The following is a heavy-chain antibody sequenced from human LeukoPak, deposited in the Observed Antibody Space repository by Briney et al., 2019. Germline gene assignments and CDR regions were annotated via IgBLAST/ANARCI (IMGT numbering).Heavy chain of an antibody. J-gene: IGHJ3*01. CDR1: GFTFSDYA. CDR2: SSWNSGTI. V-gene: IGHV3-9*01. D-gene: IGHD1/OR15-1a*01. Sequence: GGSLRLSCAASGFTFSDYAMHWVRQVPGKGLEWVGGSSWNSGTIAYGESVKGRATISRDNARNSLYLEVNSLRVEDTALYYCAKDLAVGTSPRVYAFDVWGQGALVTVSS. CDR3: AKDLAVGTSPRVYAFDV.